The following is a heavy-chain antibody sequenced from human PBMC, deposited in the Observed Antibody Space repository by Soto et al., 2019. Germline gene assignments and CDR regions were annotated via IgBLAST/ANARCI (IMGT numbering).Heavy chain of an antibody. CDR2: IKSKTDGGTA. Sequence: EVQLVESGGGFVQPGGSLILSCVASRFSFTNAWMSWVRQAPGKGPEWVGRIKSKTDGGTADYAAPVKGRSTISRDDSQNTLYLHMDSLKTEDTALYHCSTDIGIYGLDIWGQGTTVTVSS. CDR3: STDIGIYGLDI. CDR1: RFSFTNAW. J-gene: IGHJ6*02. D-gene: IGHD1-26*01. V-gene: IGHV3-15*01.